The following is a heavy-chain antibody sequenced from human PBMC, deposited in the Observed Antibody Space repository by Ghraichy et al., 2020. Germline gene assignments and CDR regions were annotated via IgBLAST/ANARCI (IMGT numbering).Heavy chain of an antibody. CDR1: GFTFSSYW. V-gene: IGHV3-74*01. Sequence: GGSLRLSCAASGFTFSSYWMHWVRQAPGKGLVWVSRINSDGSSTSYADSVKGRFTISRDNAKNTLYLQMNSLRAEDTAVYYCARGPDCSSTSCYASYYYYGMDVWGQGTTVTVSS. J-gene: IGHJ6*02. CDR3: ARGPDCSSTSCYASYYYYGMDV. D-gene: IGHD2-2*01. CDR2: INSDGSST.